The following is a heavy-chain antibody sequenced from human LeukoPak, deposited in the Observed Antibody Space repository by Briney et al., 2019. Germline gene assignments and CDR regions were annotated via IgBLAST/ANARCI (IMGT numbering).Heavy chain of an antibody. CDR2: ISSSSSYI. D-gene: IGHD3-22*01. CDR1: GFTFSSYN. J-gene: IGHJ5*02. CDR3: ARDRSGYYYNWFDP. V-gene: IGHV3-21*01. Sequence: NPGGSLRLSCAASGFTFSSYNMNWVRQAPGKGLEWVSSISSSSSYIYYADSVRGRFTISRDNAKNSLYLQMNSLRAEDTAVYYCARDRSGYYYNWFDPWGQGTLVTVSS.